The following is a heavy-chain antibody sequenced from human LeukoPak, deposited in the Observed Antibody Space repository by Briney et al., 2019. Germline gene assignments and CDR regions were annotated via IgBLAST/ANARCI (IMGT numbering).Heavy chain of an antibody. Sequence: GGSLRLSCEASGFTFSSYAMTWVRQASGEGLEWVSAISGRGISTYYADSVKGRFPISRDNSRNTLFLQMNSLRAEDTAVYYCANLLSTNSGSGSPFENWGQGTLVTVSS. V-gene: IGHV3-23*01. CDR2: ISGRGIST. D-gene: IGHD3-10*01. CDR1: GFTFSSYA. CDR3: ANLLSTNSGSGSPFEN. J-gene: IGHJ4*02.